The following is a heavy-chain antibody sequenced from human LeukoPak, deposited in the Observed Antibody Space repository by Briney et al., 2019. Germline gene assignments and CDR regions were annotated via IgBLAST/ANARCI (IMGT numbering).Heavy chain of an antibody. CDR1: GGSFSGYY. J-gene: IGHJ4*02. V-gene: IGHV4-34*01. D-gene: IGHD5-12*01. CDR3: ASPRGGYSGYAPCDY. CDR2: INHSGST. Sequence: SETLSLTCAVYGGSFSGYYWSWIRQPPGKGLEWIGEINHSGSTNYNPSLKSRVTISVDTSKNQFSLKLSSVTAADTAVYYCASPRGGYSGYAPCDYWGQGTLVTVSS.